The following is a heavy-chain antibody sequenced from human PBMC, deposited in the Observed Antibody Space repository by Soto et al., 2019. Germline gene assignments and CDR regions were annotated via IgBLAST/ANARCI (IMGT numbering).Heavy chain of an antibody. CDR3: ARDRPGNWNYQLNWFDP. V-gene: IGHV4-59*01. J-gene: IGHJ5*02. D-gene: IGHD1-7*01. CDR1: GGSISSYY. CDR2: IYYSGST. Sequence: PSETLSLTCTVSGGSISSYYWSWIRQPPGKGLEWIGYIYYSGSTNYNPSLKSRVTISVDTSKNQFSLKLSSVTAADTAVYYCARDRPGNWNYQLNWFDPWGQGTLVTVSS.